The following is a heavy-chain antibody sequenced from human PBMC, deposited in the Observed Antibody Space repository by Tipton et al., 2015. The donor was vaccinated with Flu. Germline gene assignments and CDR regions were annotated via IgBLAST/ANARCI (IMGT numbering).Heavy chain of an antibody. CDR1: GGSVSRYY. CDR2: IDAGGST. CDR3: ATADYGDYGRYFDL. V-gene: IGHV4-4*07. J-gene: IGHJ2*01. Sequence: TLSLTCSVSGGSVSRYYWSWIRQPAGKGLQWLGRIDAGGSTLYNESLQSRILMSVDTSKNQFSLKVRSVTAADTAIYYCATADYGDYGRYFDLWGRGTLVTVSS. D-gene: IGHD4-17*01.